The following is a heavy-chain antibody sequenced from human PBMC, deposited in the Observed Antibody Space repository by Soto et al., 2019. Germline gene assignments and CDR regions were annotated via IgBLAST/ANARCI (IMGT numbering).Heavy chain of an antibody. CDR2: ISYDGSNK. Sequence: QVQLVESGGGVVQPGRSLRLSCAASGFTFSSYGMHWVRQAPGKGLEWVAVISYDGSNKYYADSVKGRFTISRDNSKNTLYLQMYSLRAEDTAVYYCAKDEDYGDYVDPVEKGILEEDYYYYGMDVWGQGPTVTVSS. J-gene: IGHJ6*02. D-gene: IGHD4-17*01. CDR1: GFTFSSYG. CDR3: AKDEDYGDYVDPVEKGILEEDYYYYGMDV. V-gene: IGHV3-30*18.